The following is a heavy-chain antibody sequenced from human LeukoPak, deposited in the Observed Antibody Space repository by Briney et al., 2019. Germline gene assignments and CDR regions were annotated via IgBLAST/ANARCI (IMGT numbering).Heavy chain of an antibody. CDR2: IYSGGST. J-gene: IGHJ4*02. CDR3: AISRYGSTWSSSWEFDY. Sequence: GGSLRLSCAASVFTLRRNYMHWVRQAPAKGLEWVSVIYSGGSTYYADSVKGRFTISRDNSKNTLYLQMNSLRAEDTAVYYCAISRYGSTWSSSWEFDYWGQGTLVTVSS. D-gene: IGHD6-13*01. V-gene: IGHV3-66*01. CDR1: VFTLRRNY.